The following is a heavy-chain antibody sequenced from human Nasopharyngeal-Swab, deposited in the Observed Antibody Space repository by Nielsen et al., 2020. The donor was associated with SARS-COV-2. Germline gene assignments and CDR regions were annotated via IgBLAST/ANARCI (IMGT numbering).Heavy chain of an antibody. Sequence: WLRQPPGKGLEWIGEINHSGSTNYNPSLKSRVTISVDTSKNQFSLKLSSVTAADTAVYYCANRVYYYDSSGYRQTALFDYWGQGTLVTVSS. CDR3: ANRVYYYDSSGYRQTALFDY. CDR2: INHSGST. J-gene: IGHJ4*02. V-gene: IGHV4-34*01. D-gene: IGHD3-22*01.